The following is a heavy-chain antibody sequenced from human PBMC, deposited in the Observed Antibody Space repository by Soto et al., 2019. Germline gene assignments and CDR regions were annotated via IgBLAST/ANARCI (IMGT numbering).Heavy chain of an antibody. V-gene: IGHV1-69*01. CDR2: IITIFGTA. J-gene: IGHJ4*02. CDR1: GGSFNRHT. Sequence: QVQLVQSGAEVRKPGSSVRVSCKASGGSFNRHTISWVRQAPGQGLEWMGGIITIFGTANHAQKFQGRVTIIADESTSTVYMELSSLGSDDTAIYYCARGWGYDSTDYYYAYWGQGTLVIVSS. CDR3: ARGWGYDSTDYYYAY. D-gene: IGHD3-22*01.